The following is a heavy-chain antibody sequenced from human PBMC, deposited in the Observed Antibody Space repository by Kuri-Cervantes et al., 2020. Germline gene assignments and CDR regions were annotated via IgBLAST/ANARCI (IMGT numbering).Heavy chain of an antibody. D-gene: IGHD6-13*01. V-gene: IGHV1-18*01. J-gene: IGHJ4*02. CDR1: GYTFTSYG. CDR3: ARDSTPEYSSSWNY. Sequence: ASVKVSCKASGYTFTSYGISWVRQAPGQGLEWMGWISAYNGNTNYAQKFQGRVTMTRETSTSTVYMELSSLRSEDTAVYYCARDSTPEYSSSWNYWGQGTLVTVSS. CDR2: ISAYNGNT.